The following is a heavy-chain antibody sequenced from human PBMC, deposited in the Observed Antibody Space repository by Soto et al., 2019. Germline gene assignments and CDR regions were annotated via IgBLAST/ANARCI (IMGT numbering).Heavy chain of an antibody. V-gene: IGHV3-33*01. Sequence: QVQLVESGGGVVQPGRSLRLSCEASGFDFNTSGMHWVRQAPGKGLELVAVIWNDGSSKKYADSVKGRFTISRDNSKNTVSLQMISLRIEETALYYGARTIWSFESFDMCGQGTPITVSS. CDR1: GFDFNTSG. J-gene: IGHJ3*02. CDR3: ARTIWSFESFDM. CDR2: IWNDGSSK. D-gene: IGHD3-10*01.